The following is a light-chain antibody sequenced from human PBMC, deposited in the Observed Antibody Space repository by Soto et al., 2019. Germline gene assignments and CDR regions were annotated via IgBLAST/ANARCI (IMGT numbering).Light chain of an antibody. CDR3: QQYNNWPYT. J-gene: IGKJ3*01. Sequence: EMVMTQSPATLSVSPGERATLSCRASQSVSTNLAWYQQKPGRAPRLLIYGASTRATGIPARFSGSGSGTEFTLTISSLQSEDFAVYYCQQYNNWPYTFGPGSRVDIK. CDR1: QSVSTN. CDR2: GAS. V-gene: IGKV3-15*01.